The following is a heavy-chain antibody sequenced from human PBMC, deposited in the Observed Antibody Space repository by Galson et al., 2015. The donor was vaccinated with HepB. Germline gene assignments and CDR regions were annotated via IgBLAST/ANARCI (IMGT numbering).Heavy chain of an antibody. V-gene: IGHV4-61*01. CDR1: GGSVSSGSNY. J-gene: IGHJ3*02. CDR3: ARARKGSYLDAFDI. CDR2: IDYTGST. D-gene: IGHD2-21*01. Sequence: LSLTCNVSGGSVSSGSNYWSWIRQPPGKGLEWIASIDYTGSTSFNPSLKSRVTISADASRNQFSLRLRSVSATDTAVYHCARARKGSYLDAFDIWGQGTTVIVSS.